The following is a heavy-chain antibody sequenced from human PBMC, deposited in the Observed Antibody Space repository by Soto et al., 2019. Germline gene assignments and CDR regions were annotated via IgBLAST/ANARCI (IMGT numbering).Heavy chain of an antibody. CDR3: ARDEPYGWFDP. CDR1: GGSISSYY. J-gene: IGHJ5*02. Sequence: SETLSLTCTVSGGSISSYYWSWIRQPPGKGLEWIGYIYYSGSTNYNPSLKSRVTISVDTSKNQFSLKLSSVTAADTAVYYCARDEPYGWFDPSGQGTLVTVSS. CDR2: IYYSGST. V-gene: IGHV4-59*01. D-gene: IGHD4-17*01.